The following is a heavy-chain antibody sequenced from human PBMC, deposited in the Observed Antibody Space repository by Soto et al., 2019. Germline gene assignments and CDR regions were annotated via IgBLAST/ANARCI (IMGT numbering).Heavy chain of an antibody. J-gene: IGHJ1*01. V-gene: IGHV4-59*08. CDR2: IFYSGST. D-gene: IGHD5-12*01. CDR1: GVSITTDY. CDR3: ARLPPYSAYYWGYFQH. Sequence: SATLSLTCTVSGVSITTDYRNWIRLPPGKGLEWIGYIFYSGSTNYNPSLKSRVTISVDTSKNQFSLKLSSVTAADTAVYYCARLPPYSAYYWGYFQHWGQGTLVTVSS.